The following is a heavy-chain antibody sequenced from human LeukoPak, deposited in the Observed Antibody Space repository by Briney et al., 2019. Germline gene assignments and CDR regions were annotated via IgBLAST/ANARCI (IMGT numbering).Heavy chain of an antibody. CDR2: IKQDGSEK. CDR1: GFTFSSYW. D-gene: IGHD3-22*01. V-gene: IGHV3-7*03. J-gene: IGHJ4*02. CDR3: AKVTYYYDSSGYQSPRPRYYFDY. Sequence: PGGSLRLSCAASGFTFSSYWMSWVRQAPGKGLEWVANIKQDGSEKYYVDSVKGRFTISRDNAKNSLYLQMNSLRAEDTAVYYCAKVTYYYDSSGYQSPRPRYYFDYWGQGTLVTVSS.